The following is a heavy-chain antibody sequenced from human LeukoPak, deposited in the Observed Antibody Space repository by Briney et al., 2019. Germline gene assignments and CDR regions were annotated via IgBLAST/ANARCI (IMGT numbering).Heavy chain of an antibody. D-gene: IGHD3-10*01. CDR1: GFTVSSDY. CDR3: ARGLGSGTYTDYYMDV. CDR2: IYSGGST. J-gene: IGHJ6*03. Sequence: GGSLRLSGAASGFTVSSDYMTWVRQAPGKGLEWVSLIYSGGSTYYADSVKGRFTISRDNSKNTLYLQMNSLRAEDTAVYYCARGLGSGTYTDYYMDVWGKGTTVTVSS. V-gene: IGHV3-53*01.